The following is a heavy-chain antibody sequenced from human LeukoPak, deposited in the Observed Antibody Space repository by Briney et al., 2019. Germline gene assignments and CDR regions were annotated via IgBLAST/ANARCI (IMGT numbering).Heavy chain of an antibody. J-gene: IGHJ4*02. Sequence: GGSLRLSCAASGFTFSSYSMNWVRQAPGKGLEWVSYISSSSSTIYYADSVKGRFTISRDNAKNSLYLQMNSLRAEDTAVYYCARGYTGFSTSWGQGTLVTVSS. V-gene: IGHV3-48*01. CDR2: ISSSSSTI. CDR3: ARGYTGFSTS. D-gene: IGHD5-12*01. CDR1: GFTFSSYS.